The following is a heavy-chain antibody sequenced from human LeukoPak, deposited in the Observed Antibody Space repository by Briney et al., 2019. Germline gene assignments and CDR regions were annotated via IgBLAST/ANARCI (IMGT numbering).Heavy chain of an antibody. CDR1: GYTFTSYG. Sequence: ASVKVSCKASGYTFTSYGISWVRQAPGQGLEWMGWISAYNGNTNYAQKLQGRVTMTTDTSTSTAYMELRSLRSDDTAVYYCASPEYYYDSSGPWTWGQGTLVTVSS. CDR2: ISAYNGNT. CDR3: ASPEYYYDSSGPWT. D-gene: IGHD3-22*01. V-gene: IGHV1-18*01. J-gene: IGHJ5*02.